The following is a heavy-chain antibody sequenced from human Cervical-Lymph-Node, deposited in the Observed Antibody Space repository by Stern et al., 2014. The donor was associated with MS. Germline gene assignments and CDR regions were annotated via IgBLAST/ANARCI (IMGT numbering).Heavy chain of an antibody. CDR2: IYFGDSDT. CDR3: ATWAPPHNWFDP. V-gene: IGHV5-51*03. CDR1: GHSFTAYW. J-gene: IGHJ5*02. Sequence: QLVQSGAEVKKPGESLRISCKGSGHSFTAYWIAWLRQTPGKGLEWMGNIYFGDSDTRYSPSFQGHVTMSVDKSIATAYLQWSSLNSSDTAIYYCATWAPPHNWFDPWGQGTLVTVSS. D-gene: IGHD7-27*01.